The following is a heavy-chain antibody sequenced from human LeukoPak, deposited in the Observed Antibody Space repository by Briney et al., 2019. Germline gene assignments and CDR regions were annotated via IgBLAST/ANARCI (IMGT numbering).Heavy chain of an antibody. V-gene: IGHV1-69*04. J-gene: IGHJ4*02. CDR1: GGTFSSYA. CDR2: IIPIFGIA. D-gene: IGHD6-19*01. Sequence: ASVKVSCKASGGTFSSYAISWVRQAPGQGLESMGRIIPIFGIANYAQKFQGRVTITADKSTSTAYMELSSLRSEHTAVYYCATDRSQYSSGWYSYFDYWGQGTLIPVSS. CDR3: ATDRSQYSSGWYSYFDY.